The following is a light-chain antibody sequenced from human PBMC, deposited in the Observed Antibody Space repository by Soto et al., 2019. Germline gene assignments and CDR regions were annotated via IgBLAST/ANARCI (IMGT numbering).Light chain of an antibody. CDR3: QQYYSTPFT. CDR1: QSVLYSSKNRNY. J-gene: IGKJ3*01. Sequence: DIVMTQSPDSLAVSLGERATINCKSSQSVLYSSKNRNYLAWYQQKPGQPPKLLIYWASTRESGVPDRFSGSGSGTDFTLTISRLQAEDVAVYYCQQYYSTPFTVGPGTKVDIK. V-gene: IGKV4-1*01. CDR2: WAS.